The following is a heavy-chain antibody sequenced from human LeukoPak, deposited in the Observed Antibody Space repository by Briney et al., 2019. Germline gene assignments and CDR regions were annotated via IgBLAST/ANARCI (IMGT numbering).Heavy chain of an antibody. CDR2: ISGSSSYI. Sequence: GGSLRLSCAASGFTFSSYNMNWVCQAPGKGLEWVSSISGSSSYIYYADSAKGRFSISRDNAKNSLYLQMNSLRAEDTAVYYCARAATVGTTRPRTHFDSWGQGTLVTVSS. CDR3: ARAATVGTTRPRTHFDS. J-gene: IGHJ4*02. V-gene: IGHV3-21*01. CDR1: GFTFSSYN. D-gene: IGHD1-26*01.